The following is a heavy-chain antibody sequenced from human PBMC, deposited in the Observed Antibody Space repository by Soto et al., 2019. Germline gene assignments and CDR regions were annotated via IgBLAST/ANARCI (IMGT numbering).Heavy chain of an antibody. J-gene: IGHJ6*02. CDR3: ARDCSSTSCYIYYYYGMDV. Sequence: ASVKVSCKASGYTFTSYGISWVRQAPGQGLEWMGWISAYNGNTNYAQKLQGRVTTTTDTSTSTACMELRSLRSDDTAVYYCARDCSSTSCYIYYYYGMDVWGQGTTVTVSS. V-gene: IGHV1-18*01. D-gene: IGHD2-2*02. CDR1: GYTFTSYG. CDR2: ISAYNGNT.